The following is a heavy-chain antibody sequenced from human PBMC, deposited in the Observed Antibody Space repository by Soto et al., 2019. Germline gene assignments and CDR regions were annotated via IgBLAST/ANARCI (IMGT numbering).Heavy chain of an antibody. CDR2: IDPSDSYT. Sequence: PGESLKISCKGSGYSFTSYWISWVRQMPGKGLEWMGRIDPSDSYTNYSPSFQGHVTISADKSISTAYLQWSSLKASDTAMYYCARYYLFSSRDYYGMDVWGQGTTVTVSS. CDR1: GYSFTSYW. D-gene: IGHD6-13*01. V-gene: IGHV5-10-1*01. J-gene: IGHJ6*02. CDR3: ARYYLFSSRDYYGMDV.